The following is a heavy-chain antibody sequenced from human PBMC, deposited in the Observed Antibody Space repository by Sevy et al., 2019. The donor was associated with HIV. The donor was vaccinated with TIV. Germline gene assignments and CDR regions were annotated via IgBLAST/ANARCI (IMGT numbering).Heavy chain of an antibody. D-gene: IGHD2-2*01. J-gene: IGHJ6*02. CDR3: AKTINSGGGVVPGANYSYYGMDV. V-gene: IGHV3-23*01. CDR1: GFTFSGYA. Sequence: LSLTCAVSGFTFSGYAMNWVRQAPGKGLEWVSAISGKGRSTHYADSVEGRFTISRDNSKNTLYLQMNILRAEDTAVYYCAKTINSGGGVVPGANYSYYGMDVWGQGTTVTVSS. CDR2: ISGKGRST.